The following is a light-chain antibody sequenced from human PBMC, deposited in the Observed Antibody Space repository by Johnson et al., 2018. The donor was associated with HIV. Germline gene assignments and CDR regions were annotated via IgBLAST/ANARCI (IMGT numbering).Light chain of an antibody. Sequence: QPVLTQPPSVSAAPGQKVTISCSGSSSNIGNNYVSWYQQLPGTAPKLLIYDNNNRPSGIPDRFSGSKSGTSATLGITGLQTGDEADYYCGTWDNSLSAGVFGSGTKVTVL. CDR1: SSNIGNNY. V-gene: IGLV1-51*01. CDR2: DNN. CDR3: GTWDNSLSAGV. J-gene: IGLJ1*01.